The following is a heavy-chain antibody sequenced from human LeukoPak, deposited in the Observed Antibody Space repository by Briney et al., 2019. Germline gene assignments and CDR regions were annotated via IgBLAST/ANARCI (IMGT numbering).Heavy chain of an antibody. CDR1: GYTFTSYD. Sequence: ASVKVSCKASGYTFTSYDINWVRQATGQGLEWMGWMNPNSGNTGYAQKFQGRVTITRNTSISTAYMELSSLRSEDTAVYYCARHSHNYDFWSGYPLDYWGQGTLVTVSS. D-gene: IGHD3-3*01. CDR3: ARHSHNYDFWSGYPLDY. J-gene: IGHJ4*02. V-gene: IGHV1-8*03. CDR2: MNPNSGNT.